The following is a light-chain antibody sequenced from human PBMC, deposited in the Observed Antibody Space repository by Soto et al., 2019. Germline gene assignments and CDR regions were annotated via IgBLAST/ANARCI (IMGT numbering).Light chain of an antibody. CDR3: QQNFATPWT. J-gene: IGKJ1*01. CDR1: QDLFYSFNNKNY. Sequence: DIVMTQSPDSLTVSLGERATVNCRSSQDLFYSFNNKNYLAWYQQKPGQPPKLLIHWASTRESGVPVRFSGSGSGTDFTLTIGSLQAEDVAVYYCQQNFATPWTFGQGTTVEIK. CDR2: WAS. V-gene: IGKV4-1*01.